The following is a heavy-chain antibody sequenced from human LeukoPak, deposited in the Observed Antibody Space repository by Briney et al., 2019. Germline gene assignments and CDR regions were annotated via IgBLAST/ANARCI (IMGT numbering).Heavy chain of an antibody. CDR2: IKTDGSVT. J-gene: IGHJ4*02. Sequence: GGSLRLSCAASGFTFSSYWMHWVRQAPGTGLVWVSRIKTDGSVTSYADSVKGRFTISRDNAKNTLYLQMNSLRAGDTAVYYCVAAFYYGSGTFDYWGQGTLVTVSS. CDR1: GFTFSSYW. V-gene: IGHV3-74*01. D-gene: IGHD3-10*01. CDR3: VAAFYYGSGTFDY.